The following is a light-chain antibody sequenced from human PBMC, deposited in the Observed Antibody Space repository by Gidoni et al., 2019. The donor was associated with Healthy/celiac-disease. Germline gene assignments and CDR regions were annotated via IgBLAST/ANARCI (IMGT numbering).Light chain of an antibody. Sequence: EIVMTQSPATLSVSPGERATLSCRASQRGSSNLAWYQQKPGQAPRLLIYGASTRATGIPARFSGSGSGTEFTLTISSLQSEDFAVYYCQQYNNWPPLTFXGXTKVXIK. CDR3: QQYNNWPPLT. CDR1: QRGSSN. V-gene: IGKV3-15*01. J-gene: IGKJ4*01. CDR2: GAS.